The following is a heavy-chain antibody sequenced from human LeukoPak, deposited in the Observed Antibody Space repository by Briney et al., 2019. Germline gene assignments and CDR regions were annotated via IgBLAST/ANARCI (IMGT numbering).Heavy chain of an antibody. CDR2: IKHSGGT. CDR1: GGSFSGYY. J-gene: IGHJ4*02. D-gene: IGHD3-16*02. Sequence: SSETLSLTCAVYGGSFSGYYWSWIRQSPGKGLEWIGEIKHSGGTNYNPSLKRRVTLSVDRSKNQFSLKLSSVTAADTAVYYCASYRVTGDFDSWVQGTLATVSS. CDR3: ASYRVTGDFDS. V-gene: IGHV4-34*01.